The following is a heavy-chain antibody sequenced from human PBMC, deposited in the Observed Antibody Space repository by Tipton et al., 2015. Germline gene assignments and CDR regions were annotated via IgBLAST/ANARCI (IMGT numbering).Heavy chain of an antibody. Sequence: GLVKPSETLSLTCNVSGDSISKKYWSWIRQPPGKGLEWIGHIYFTGGTKYNPALESRVTISVDESSNQFSLRLNSVTAADTAVYYCARLRETYGSDSDNWFDPWGQGTLVTVSS. V-gene: IGHV4-59*01. D-gene: IGHD3-10*01. CDR2: IYFTGGT. CDR1: GDSISKKY. CDR3: ARLRETYGSDSDNWFDP. J-gene: IGHJ5*02.